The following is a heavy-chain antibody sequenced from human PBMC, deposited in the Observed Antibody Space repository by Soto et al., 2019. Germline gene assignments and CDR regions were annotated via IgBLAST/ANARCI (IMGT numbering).Heavy chain of an antibody. V-gene: IGHV1-24*01. CDR1: GGTFSSYA. D-gene: IGHD2-2*01. CDR3: ATDRYCSSTSCLDY. CDR2: FDPEDGET. J-gene: IGHJ4*02. Sequence: ASVKVSCKASGGTFSSYAISWVRQAPGQGLEWMGGFDPEDGETIYAQKFQGRVTMTEDTSTDTAYMELSSLRSEDTAVYYCATDRYCSSTSCLDYWGQGTLLTVSS.